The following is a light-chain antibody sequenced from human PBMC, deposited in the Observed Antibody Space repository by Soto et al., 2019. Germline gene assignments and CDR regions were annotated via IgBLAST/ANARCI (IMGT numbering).Light chain of an antibody. J-gene: IGLJ2*01. CDR2: SNN. CDR3: AAWDDSLNGVV. CDR1: DSNIGTNP. Sequence: QSVLTQPPSASGTPGQRVTISCSGTDSNIGTNPVNWYQQLPGTAPKLLIHSNNQRPSGVPDRFSGSKSGTSASLAISGLLSEDEADYYCAAWDDSLNGVVFGGGTKLTVL. V-gene: IGLV1-44*01.